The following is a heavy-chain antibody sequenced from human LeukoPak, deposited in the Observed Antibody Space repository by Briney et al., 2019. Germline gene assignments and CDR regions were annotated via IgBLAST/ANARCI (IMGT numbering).Heavy chain of an antibody. V-gene: IGHV3-23*01. J-gene: IGHJ4*02. CDR1: GVTFSSYV. CDR3: AKGIGSWRPYYFDY. D-gene: IGHD6-13*01. CDR2: ISGSGGGT. Sequence: PGGSLRLSCEASGVTFSSYVMSWVRQAPGKGPEWVSGISGSGGGTYYADSVKGRFAISRDNAKNSLYLQMNSLTAEDTALYYCAKGIGSWRPYYFDYWGQGTLVTVSS.